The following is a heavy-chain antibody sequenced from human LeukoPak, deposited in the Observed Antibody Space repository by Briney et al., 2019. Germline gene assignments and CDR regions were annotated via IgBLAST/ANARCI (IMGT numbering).Heavy chain of an antibody. CDR3: AGNTAMVAAVY. D-gene: IGHD5-18*01. CDR2: IYHSGST. V-gene: IGHV4-30-2*01. J-gene: IGHJ4*02. Sequence: SETLSLTCAVSGGSISSGGYSWSWIRQPPGKGLEWIGYIYHSGSTYYNPSLKSRVTISVDRSKNQFSLKLSSVTAADTAVYYCAGNTAMVAAVYWGRGTLVTVSS. CDR1: GGSISSGGYS.